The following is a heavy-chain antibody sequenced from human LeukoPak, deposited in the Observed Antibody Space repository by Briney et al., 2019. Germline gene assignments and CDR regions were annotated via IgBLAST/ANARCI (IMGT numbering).Heavy chain of an antibody. CDR3: ARDWGNWGCGYNFDQ. J-gene: IGHJ4*02. D-gene: IGHD7-27*01. CDR1: GFTFNTYG. Sequence: GRSLRPSCAASGFTFNTYGMHWVRQAPGKGLEWVAVVSFDGSDKYYADSVKGRFTISRDNSKNTLYVQMNSLRVEDTAVYYCARDWGNWGCGYNFDQWGQGTLVTVSS. V-gene: IGHV3-30*03. CDR2: VSFDGSDK.